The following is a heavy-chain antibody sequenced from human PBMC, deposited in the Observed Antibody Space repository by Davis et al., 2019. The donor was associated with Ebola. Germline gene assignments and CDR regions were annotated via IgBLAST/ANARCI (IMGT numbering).Heavy chain of an antibody. D-gene: IGHD2-15*01. J-gene: IGHJ4*02. CDR3: ARADFFDATGYFDY. V-gene: IGHV3-33*01. CDR1: GFTFSSFA. Sequence: GGSLRLSCAASGFTFSSFAMHWVRQAPGKGLEWVAVIWYDGSNKYYVDSVKGRFTISRDNSRNTLYLQMNSLRVEDTAVYYCARADFFDATGYFDYWGQGTLVTVSS. CDR2: IWYDGSNK.